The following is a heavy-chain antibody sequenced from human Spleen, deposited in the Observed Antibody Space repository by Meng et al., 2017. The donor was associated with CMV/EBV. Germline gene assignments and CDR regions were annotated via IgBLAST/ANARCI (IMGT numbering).Heavy chain of an antibody. J-gene: IGHJ3*02. V-gene: IGHV3-30-3*01. D-gene: IGHD1-20*01. CDR2: ISYDGDNK. CDR3: ARDPRSISGTLDM. CDR1: GFAFSTYD. Sequence: ASGFAFSTYDMHWVRQAPGKGLEWVAMISYDGDNKYYSHPVEGRFTISRDNSKNTLYLQMSSLGAEDTAIYYCARDPRSISGTLDMWGQGTMVTVSS.